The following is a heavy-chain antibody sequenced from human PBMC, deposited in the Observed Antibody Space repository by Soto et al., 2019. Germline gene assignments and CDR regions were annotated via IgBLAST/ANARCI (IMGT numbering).Heavy chain of an antibody. J-gene: IGHJ3*02. V-gene: IGHV4-4*02. Sequence: PSETLSLTCAVSSGSISSSNWWSWVRQPPGKGLECIGGIYHSGSTNYNPSLKSRVTISVDKSKNQFSLKLSSVTAADTAVYYCARGSQLERDALDIWGQGTMVTVSS. D-gene: IGHD1-1*01. CDR2: IYHSGST. CDR3: ARGSQLERDALDI. CDR1: SGSISSSNW.